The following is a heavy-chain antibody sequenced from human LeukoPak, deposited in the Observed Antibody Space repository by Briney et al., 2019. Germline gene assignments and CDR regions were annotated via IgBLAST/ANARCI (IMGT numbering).Heavy chain of an antibody. D-gene: IGHD3-10*01. CDR1: GYRFTTFG. V-gene: IGHV1-18*01. CDR3: ARFQASEFRGFDH. J-gene: IGHJ4*02. Sequence: ASVKVSCKTSGYRFTTFGISWVRQAPGQGLEWMGWINPYNGNRYYAKKFQGRFNMTTDTSTSTVYLELQTLTSDDTAIYYCARFQASEFRGFDHWGQGTLITVSS. CDR2: INPYNGNR.